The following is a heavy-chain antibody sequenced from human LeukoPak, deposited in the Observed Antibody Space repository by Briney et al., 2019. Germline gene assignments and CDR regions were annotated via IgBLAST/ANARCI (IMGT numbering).Heavy chain of an antibody. CDR1: GFTFSSYT. D-gene: IGHD3-3*01. J-gene: IGHJ4*02. Sequence: PGGSLRLSCAASGFTFSSYTMSWVRQAPGKGLEWVAVISYDGSNKYYADSVKGRFTISRDNSKNTLYLQMNSLRAEDTAVYYCARGSTRSGYTVDYWGQGTLVTVSS. CDR3: ARGSTRSGYTVDY. V-gene: IGHV3-30*04. CDR2: ISYDGSNK.